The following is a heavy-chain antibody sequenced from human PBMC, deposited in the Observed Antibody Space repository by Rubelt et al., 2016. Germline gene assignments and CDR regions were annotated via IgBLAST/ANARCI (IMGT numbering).Heavy chain of an antibody. V-gene: IGHV3-30*04. J-gene: IGHJ4*02. CDR1: GFTFSSYA. CDR2: ISYDGSNK. D-gene: IGHD2-2*01. CDR3: AREITPADLD. Sequence: VQLVESGGGLVQPGGSLRLSCAASGFTFSSYAMHWVRQAPGKGLEWVAVISYDGSNKYYADSVKGRFTISRDNSKNTRYLQRNSLRAEDTAVYYCAREITPADLDWGQGTLVTVSS.